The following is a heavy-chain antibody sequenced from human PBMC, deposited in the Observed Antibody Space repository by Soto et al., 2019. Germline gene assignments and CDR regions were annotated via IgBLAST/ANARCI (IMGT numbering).Heavy chain of an antibody. J-gene: IGHJ4*02. CDR1: GFTFRSYA. D-gene: IGHD3-10*01. CDR2: IHSGGRDT. V-gene: IGHV3-23*01. CDR3: TKGRGGSGKVPLDY. Sequence: EVQLLQSGGGLVQPGESLRLSCAASGFTFRSYALTWVRQAPGRGLEWVATIHSGGRDTYYGDSVKGRFTVSRDNSHNTVDLHMSSLRAEDTAVYYCTKGRGGSGKVPLDYWGQGTLITVSS.